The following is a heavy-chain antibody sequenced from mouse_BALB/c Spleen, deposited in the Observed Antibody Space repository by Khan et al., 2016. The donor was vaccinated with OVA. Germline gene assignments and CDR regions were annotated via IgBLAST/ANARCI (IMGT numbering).Heavy chain of an antibody. V-gene: IGHV2-6-1*01. CDR1: GFSLTNYG. CDR3: ARQPYYHYYIMDY. Sequence: QVQLKESGPALVAPSQSLSITCTISGFSLTNYGVHWVRQPPGKGLEWLVVIWSDGSTTYNSALKSRLSISEDNSKSQVFLKMNSLQTDDTAMYYCARQPYYHYYIMDYWGQGTSVTVSS. D-gene: IGHD2-10*01. J-gene: IGHJ4*01. CDR2: IWSDGST.